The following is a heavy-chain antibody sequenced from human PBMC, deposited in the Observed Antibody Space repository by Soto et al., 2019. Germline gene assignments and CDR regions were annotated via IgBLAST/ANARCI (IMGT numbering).Heavy chain of an antibody. CDR2: ISGSGGST. Sequence: EVQLLESGGGLVQPGGSLRLSCAASGFTFSSYAMSWVRQAPGKGLEWVSAISGSGGSTYYADSVKGRFTISRDNSKNTLYLQKNSLRAEDTAVYYCAKSPPHSNYPPYYYYYMDVGQRDHGHRLL. D-gene: IGHD4-4*01. CDR3: AKSPPHSNYPPYYYYYMDV. J-gene: IGHJ6*03. V-gene: IGHV3-23*01. CDR1: GFTFSSYA.